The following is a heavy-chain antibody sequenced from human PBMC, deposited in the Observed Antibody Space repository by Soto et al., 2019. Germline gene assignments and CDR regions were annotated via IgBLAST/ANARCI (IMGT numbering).Heavy chain of an antibody. CDR1: GSSIITSYY. V-gene: IGHV4-39*01. Sequence: ETLSLTCSVSGSSIITSYYWGWIRQSPEKGLEWIGSAYYSGSTYYNPSLKSRVTIFVDTSKSQFSLMLGSVTAADTAVYYCARHDWARFYGMDVWGQGTTVTVSS. J-gene: IGHJ6*02. D-gene: IGHD2-21*01. CDR2: AYYSGST. CDR3: ARHDWARFYGMDV.